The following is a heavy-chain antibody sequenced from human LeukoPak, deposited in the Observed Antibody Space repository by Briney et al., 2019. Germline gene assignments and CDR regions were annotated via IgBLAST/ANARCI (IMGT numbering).Heavy chain of an antibody. D-gene: IGHD2-8*01. CDR1: GYSENFYG. CDR3: AGSLGYCTSNVCYLKY. Sequence: ASVKVSCKTSGYSENFYGITWVRQVAGQGLEWMEWISAQHGQTEYAPNSQDRVTMTTDTYTNTAYMELRSLRSDDTAVYYCAGSLGYCTSNVCYLKYWGRGTLVTVSS. CDR2: ISAQHGQT. V-gene: IGHV1-18*01. J-gene: IGHJ4*02.